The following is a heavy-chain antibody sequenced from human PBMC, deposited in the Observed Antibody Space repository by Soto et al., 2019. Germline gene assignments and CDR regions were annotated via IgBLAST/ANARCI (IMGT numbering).Heavy chain of an antibody. D-gene: IGHD2-15*01. CDR2: IIPILGIA. V-gene: IGHV1-69*04. CDR1: GYTFTSYY. CDR3: ARGPKGGGIVVVVAAGAFDI. Sequence: SVKVSCKASGYTFTSYYMHWVRQAPGQGLEWMGRIIPILGIANYAQKFQGRVTITADKSTSTAYMELSSLRSEDTAVYYCARGPKGGGIVVVVAAGAFDIWGQGTMVTVSS. J-gene: IGHJ3*02.